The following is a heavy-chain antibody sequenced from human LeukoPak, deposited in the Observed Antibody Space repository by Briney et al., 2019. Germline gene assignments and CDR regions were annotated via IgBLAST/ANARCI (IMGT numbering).Heavy chain of an antibody. D-gene: IGHD3-9*01. CDR1: GYTFTSYG. Sequence: ASVKVSCKASGYTFTSYGISWVRQAPGQGLEWMGWISAYNGNTYYAQKLQGRFTMTTDSSTGTAYMELRSLRSDDTAVYYCAREYYNILSGYLAGMDVWGQGTTVTVSS. V-gene: IGHV1-18*01. CDR3: AREYYNILSGYLAGMDV. CDR2: ISAYNGNT. J-gene: IGHJ6*02.